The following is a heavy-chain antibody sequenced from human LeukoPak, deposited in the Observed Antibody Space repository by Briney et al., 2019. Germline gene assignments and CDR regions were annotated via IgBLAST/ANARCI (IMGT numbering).Heavy chain of an antibody. CDR2: ISSSSSYI. Sequence: GGSLRLSCAASGFTFSSYSMNWVRQAPGKGLEWVSSISSSSSYIYYADSVKGRFTISRDNAKNSLYLQMNSLRAEDTAVYSCGRRQYSISWDYGAFDIWGQGTMVTVSS. CDR3: GRRQYSISWDYGAFDI. J-gene: IGHJ3*02. D-gene: IGHD6-13*01. V-gene: IGHV3-21*01. CDR1: GFTFSSYS.